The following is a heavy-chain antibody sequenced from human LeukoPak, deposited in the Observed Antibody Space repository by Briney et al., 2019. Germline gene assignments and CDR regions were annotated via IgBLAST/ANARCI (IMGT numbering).Heavy chain of an antibody. CDR1: GFTFSNAW. V-gene: IGHV3-15*01. D-gene: IGHD5-18*01. CDR2: IKSKTDGGTT. J-gene: IGHJ4*02. CDR3: AADRGHSYGSIGYYFDY. Sequence: GGSLRLSCAASGFTFSNAWMSWVRQAPGKGLEWVGRIKSKTDGGTTDYAAPVKGRFTISRDDSKNTLYLQMNSLKTEDTAVYYCAADRGHSYGSIGYYFDYWGQGTLVTVSS.